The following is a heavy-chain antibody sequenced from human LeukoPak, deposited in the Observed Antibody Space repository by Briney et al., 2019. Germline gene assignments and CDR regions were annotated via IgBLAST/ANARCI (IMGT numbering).Heavy chain of an antibody. Sequence: SETLSLTCTVSGGSISSSSYYWGWIRQPPGKGLEWIGSIYYSGSTYYNPSLKSRVTISVDTSKNQFSLKLSSVTAADTAVYHCARRHYYYGMDVWGQGTTVTVSS. J-gene: IGHJ6*02. CDR3: ARRHYYYGMDV. CDR1: GGSISSSSYY. V-gene: IGHV4-39*01. CDR2: IYYSGST.